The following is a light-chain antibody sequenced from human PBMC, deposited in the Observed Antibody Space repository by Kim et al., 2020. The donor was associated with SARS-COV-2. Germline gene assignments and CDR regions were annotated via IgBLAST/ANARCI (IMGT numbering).Light chain of an antibody. CDR1: QSISSW. CDR3: QQYNSYSYS. Sequence: SASVGDRVTITCRASQSISSWLAWYQQKPGKAPKLLIYKASSLESGVPSRFSGSGSGTEFTLTISSLQPDDFATYYCQQYNSYSYSFGQGTSWRS. J-gene: IGKJ2*03. CDR2: KAS. V-gene: IGKV1-5*03.